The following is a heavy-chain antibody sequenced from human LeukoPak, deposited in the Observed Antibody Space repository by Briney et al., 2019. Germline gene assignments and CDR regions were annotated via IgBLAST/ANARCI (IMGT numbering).Heavy chain of an antibody. J-gene: IGHJ4*02. CDR2: VSKGRPTV. Sequence: GGSLRLSCAASGFTFSSYSMNWVRQAPGKGLEWVSYVSKGRPTVQYADSVRGRFTISRDNAKNSLYLQMNSLRDEDTAVYYCVRDPGALDYWGQGALVTVSS. D-gene: IGHD1-26*01. CDR1: GFTFSSYS. V-gene: IGHV3-48*02. CDR3: VRDPGALDY.